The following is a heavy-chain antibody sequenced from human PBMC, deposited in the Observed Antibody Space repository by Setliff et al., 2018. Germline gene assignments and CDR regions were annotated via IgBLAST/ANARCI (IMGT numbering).Heavy chain of an antibody. CDR1: GDSFSNYA. CDR2: IIPILGIA. CDR3: VRDAGWQYDDYAGVYFPH. J-gene: IGHJ1*01. V-gene: IGHV1-69*10. D-gene: IGHD4-17*01. Sequence: ASVKVSCKASGDSFSNYAISWVRQAPGQGLEWMGGIIPILGIANYAQKFQGRVTITTDESTSTAHMELSSLGSEDTAVYYCVRDAGWQYDDYAGVYFPHWGQGTLVTVSS.